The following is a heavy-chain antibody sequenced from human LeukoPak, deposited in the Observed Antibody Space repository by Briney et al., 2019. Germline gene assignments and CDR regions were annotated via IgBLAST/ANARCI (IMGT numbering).Heavy chain of an antibody. V-gene: IGHV3-7*01. J-gene: IGHJ4*02. CDR3: ARDWDYGSGSYYPGGDY. CDR1: GFTFSSYW. CDR2: IKQDGSEK. D-gene: IGHD3-10*01. Sequence: GGSLRLSCAASGFTFSSYWMRWVRQAPGKGLEWVANIKQDGSEKYYVDSVKGRFTISRDNAKNSLYLQMNSLRAEDTAVYYCARDWDYGSGSYYPGGDYWGQGTLVTVSS.